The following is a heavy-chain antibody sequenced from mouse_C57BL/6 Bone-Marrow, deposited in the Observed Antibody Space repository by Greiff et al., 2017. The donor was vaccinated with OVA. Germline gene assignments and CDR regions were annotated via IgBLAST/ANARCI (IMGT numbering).Heavy chain of an antibody. CDR3: ARWYDYRYYYAMDY. CDR2: INYDGSST. V-gene: IGHV5-16*01. D-gene: IGHD2-4*01. J-gene: IGHJ4*01. CDR1: GFTFSDYY. Sequence: EVMLVESEGGLVQPGSSMKLSCTASGFTFSDYYMAWVRQVPEKGLEWVANINYDGSSTYYLDSLKSRFIISRDNAKNILYLQMSSLKSEDTATYYCARWYDYRYYYAMDYWGQGTSVTVSS.